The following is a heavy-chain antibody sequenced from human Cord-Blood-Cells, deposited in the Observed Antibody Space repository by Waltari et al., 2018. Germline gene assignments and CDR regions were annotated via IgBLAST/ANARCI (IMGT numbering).Heavy chain of an antibody. CDR2: INAGNGNT. J-gene: IGHJ4*02. D-gene: IGHD1-26*01. CDR1: GYTFTSYA. CDR3: ARLLGGGYPERHFDY. Sequence: QVQLVQSGAEVKKPGASVKVSCKASGYTFTSYAMHWVRQAPGQRLEWMGWINAGNGNTKYSQKFQGRVTITRDTSASTAYMELSSLRSEDTAVYYCARLLGGGYPERHFDYWGQGTLVTVSS. V-gene: IGHV1-3*01.